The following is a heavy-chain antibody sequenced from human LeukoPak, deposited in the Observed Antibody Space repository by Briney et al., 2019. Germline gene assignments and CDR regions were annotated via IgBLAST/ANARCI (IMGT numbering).Heavy chain of an antibody. V-gene: IGHV4-30-2*01. J-gene: IGHJ4*02. CDR2: IYHSGST. CDR1: GGSISSGGHS. Sequence: SQTLSLTCAVSGGSISSGGHSWSWIRQPPGKGLEWIGYIYHSGSTYYNPSLKSRVTISVDRSKNQFSLKLSSVTAADTAVYYCARGSDYYDSSGFDYWGQGTLVTVSS. D-gene: IGHD3-22*01. CDR3: ARGSDYYDSSGFDY.